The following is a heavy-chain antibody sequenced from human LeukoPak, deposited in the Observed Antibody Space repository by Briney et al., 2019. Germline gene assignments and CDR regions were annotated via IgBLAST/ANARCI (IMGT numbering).Heavy chain of an antibody. CDR3: ATGGSGSYYPLNAFDI. V-gene: IGHV1-24*01. CDR2: FDPEDGET. J-gene: IGHJ3*02. Sequence: GASVKVSCKVSGYTLTELSMHWVRQAPGKGLEWMGGFDPEDGETIYAQKFQGRVTMTEDTSTDTAYMELSSLRSEDTAVYYCATGGSGSYYPLNAFDIWGQGTMVTVSS. CDR1: GYTLTELS. D-gene: IGHD1-26*01.